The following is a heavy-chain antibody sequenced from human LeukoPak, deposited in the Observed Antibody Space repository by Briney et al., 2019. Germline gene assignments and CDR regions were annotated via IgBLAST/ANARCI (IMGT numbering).Heavy chain of an antibody. CDR2: FDPEDGET. Sequence: ASVKVSCKVSGYTLTELSMHWVRQAPGKGLEWMGGFDPEDGETIYAQRFQGRVTMTEDTSTDTAYMELSSLRSEDTAVYYCASRREGVTTHDYWGQGTLVTVSS. CDR1: GYTLTELS. V-gene: IGHV1-24*01. CDR3: ASRREGVTTHDY. D-gene: IGHD3-22*01. J-gene: IGHJ4*02.